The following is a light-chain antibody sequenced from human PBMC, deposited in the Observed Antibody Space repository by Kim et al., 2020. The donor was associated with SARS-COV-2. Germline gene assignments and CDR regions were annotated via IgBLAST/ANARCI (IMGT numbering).Light chain of an antibody. J-gene: IGKJ1*01. CDR3: QQCKGASWT. Sequence: ASVGDIVTLTCRARQVISNYLAWYQQKPGKVPKLLIYAASALRSGVPSRFSGSGSGTDFTLTITSLQPEDVAVYYCQQCKGASWTFGHGTKVDIK. V-gene: IGKV1-27*01. CDR1: QVISNY. CDR2: AAS.